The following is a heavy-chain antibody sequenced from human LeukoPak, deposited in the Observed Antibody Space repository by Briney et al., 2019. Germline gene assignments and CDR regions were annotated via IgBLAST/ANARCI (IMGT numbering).Heavy chain of an antibody. CDR2: ISSSSYI. CDR1: GFTFSSYS. V-gene: IGHV3-21*01. D-gene: IGHD1-26*01. CDR3: ARGIVGATNDY. Sequence: GGSLGLSCAASGFTFSSYSMNWVRQAPGKGLEWVSSISSSSYIYYADSVKGRFTISRDNAKNSPYLQINSLRAEDTAVYYCARGIVGATNDYWGQGTLVTVSS. J-gene: IGHJ4*02.